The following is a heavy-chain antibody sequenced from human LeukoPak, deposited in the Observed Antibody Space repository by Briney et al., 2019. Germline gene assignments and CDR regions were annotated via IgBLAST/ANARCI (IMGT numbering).Heavy chain of an antibody. CDR2: INHSGAT. V-gene: IGHV4-34*01. CDR1: GGSISSYY. J-gene: IGHJ4*02. D-gene: IGHD2-15*01. Sequence: PSETLSLTCTVSGGSISSYYWSWIRQPPGKGLEWIGEINHSGATNYNPSLKSRVTISVDTSKNQFSLKVSSVTAADTAVYYCARGLSFDTVVVVAATPSPPKTEFDYWGQGTLVTVSS. CDR3: ARGLSFDTVVVVAATPSPPKTEFDY.